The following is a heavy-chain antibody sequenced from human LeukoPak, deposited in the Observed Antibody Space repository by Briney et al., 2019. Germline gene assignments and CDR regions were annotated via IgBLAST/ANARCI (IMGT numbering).Heavy chain of an antibody. Sequence: SETLSLTCTVSGGSISSSSYYWGWIRQPPGKGLEWIGSIYYSGRTYYNPSLKSRVTIYVDTSKNQFSVNLSSLTPAHPALYFCARVGVRGGTKLDCWGQGTLVTVSS. V-gene: IGHV4-39*01. CDR1: GGSISSSSYY. J-gene: IGHJ4*02. CDR2: IYYSGRT. CDR3: ARVGVRGGTKLDC. D-gene: IGHD3-10*01.